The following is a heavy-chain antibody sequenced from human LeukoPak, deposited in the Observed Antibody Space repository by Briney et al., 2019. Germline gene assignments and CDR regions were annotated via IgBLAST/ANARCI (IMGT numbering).Heavy chain of an antibody. CDR3: AKVGVNNYDILTGPRDY. J-gene: IGHJ4*02. Sequence: GGSLRLSCAASGFTFSSYGMHWVRQAPGKGLEWVAVISYDGSNKYYADSVKGRFTISRDNSKNTLYLQMNSLRAEDTAVYYCAKVGVNNYDILTGPRDYWGQGTLVTVSS. CDR1: GFTFSSYG. CDR2: ISYDGSNK. V-gene: IGHV3-30*18. D-gene: IGHD3-9*01.